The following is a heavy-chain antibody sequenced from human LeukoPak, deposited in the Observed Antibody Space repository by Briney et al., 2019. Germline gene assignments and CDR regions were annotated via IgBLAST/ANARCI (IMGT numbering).Heavy chain of an antibody. Sequence: PGGSLRLSCAASGFTFSSYAMGWVRQAPGKGLEWVSAISGSGGSTYYADSVKGRFTISRDNSKNTLYLQMNSLRAEDTAVYYCAKESNDFWSGRPEYFQHWGQGTLVTVSS. D-gene: IGHD3-3*01. CDR3: AKESNDFWSGRPEYFQH. V-gene: IGHV3-23*01. J-gene: IGHJ1*01. CDR1: GFTFSSYA. CDR2: ISGSGGST.